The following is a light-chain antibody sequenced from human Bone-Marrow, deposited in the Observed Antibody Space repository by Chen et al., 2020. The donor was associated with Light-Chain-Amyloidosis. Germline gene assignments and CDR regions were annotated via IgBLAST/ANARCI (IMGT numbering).Light chain of an antibody. Sequence: SYELTPPPSLSVSPGQTVRITCSGDALPYKYTYWYQQKSGQAPVLVIYDGSRRPSGIPERFSASSSGTIATLTVSGAQVEDEADYYCFSTDSSDNHGGVFGGGTKLTVL. CDR3: FSTDSSDNHGGV. CDR2: DGS. J-gene: IGLJ3*02. CDR1: ALPYKY. V-gene: IGLV3-10*01.